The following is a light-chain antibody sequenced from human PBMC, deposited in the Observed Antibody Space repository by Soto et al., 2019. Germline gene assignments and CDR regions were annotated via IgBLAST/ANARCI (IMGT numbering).Light chain of an antibody. Sequence: QSVLTQPPSVSAAPGHKVTMSCSGRSSNIGSHFVAWYQQLPGTAPKLLIYDDTKRPYGIPGRFSGSKSGTSATLGITGLQTGDEADYYCGTWDSSLSVVVFGGGTKLTVL. J-gene: IGLJ3*02. CDR3: GTWDSSLSVVV. V-gene: IGLV1-51*01. CDR1: SSNIGSHF. CDR2: DDT.